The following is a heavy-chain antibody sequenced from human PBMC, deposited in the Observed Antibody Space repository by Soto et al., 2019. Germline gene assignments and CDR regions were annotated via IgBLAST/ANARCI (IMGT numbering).Heavy chain of an antibody. CDR2: IYSGGST. J-gene: IGHJ4*02. D-gene: IGHD3-9*01. CDR1: GFTVSSNY. CDR3: ARAPTPYYVFLTGYYPHYFDY. V-gene: IGHV3-66*01. Sequence: GGSLILSCAASGFTVSSNYMSWVRQAPGKGLEWVSVIYSGGSTYYADSVKGRFTISRDNSKNTLYLQMNSLRAEDTAVYYCARAPTPYYVFLTGYYPHYFDYWGQGNLVTVSS.